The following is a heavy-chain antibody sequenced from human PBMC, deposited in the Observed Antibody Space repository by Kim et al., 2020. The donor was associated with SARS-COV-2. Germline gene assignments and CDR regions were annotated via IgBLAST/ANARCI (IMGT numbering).Heavy chain of an antibody. CDR3: ARERFGGSFDY. Sequence: ASVKVSCKASGFTFSDYAMYWVRQAPGQRLEWMGWINAGSGNTRYSQKFQGRVTITWDTSASTAYMDLTSLRFEDTAVYYCARERFGGSFDYWGQGALVSLSS. J-gene: IGHJ4*02. CDR1: GFTFSDYA. CDR2: INAGSGNT. V-gene: IGHV1-3*01. D-gene: IGHD3-10*01.